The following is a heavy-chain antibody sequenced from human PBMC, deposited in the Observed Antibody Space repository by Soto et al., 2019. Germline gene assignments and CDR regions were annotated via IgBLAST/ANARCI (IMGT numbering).Heavy chain of an antibody. V-gene: IGHV1-18*01. D-gene: IGHD6-13*01. CDR2: ISAYNGNT. Sequence: QVQLVQSGAEVKKPGASVKVSCKASGYTFTSYGISWVRQAPGQGLEWMGWISAYNGNTNYAQKLQGRVTRTTDTPTSTAYIELRSLRSDDTAVYYWARSIAAAVAFDYWGQGTLVTVSS. J-gene: IGHJ4*02. CDR3: ARSIAAAVAFDY. CDR1: GYTFTSYG.